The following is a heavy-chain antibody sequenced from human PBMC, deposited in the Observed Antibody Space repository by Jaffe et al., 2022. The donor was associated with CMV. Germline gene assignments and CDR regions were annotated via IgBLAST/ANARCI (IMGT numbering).Heavy chain of an antibody. CDR3: AAYYDSSGYLKAFDI. CDR2: INHSGST. V-gene: IGHV4-34*01. Sequence: QVQLQQWGAGLLKPSETLSLTCAVYGGSFSGYYWSWIRQPPGKGLEWIGEINHSGSTNYNPSLKSRVTISVDTSKNQFSLKLSSVTAADTAVYYCAAYYDSSGYLKAFDIWGQGTMVTVSS. D-gene: IGHD3-22*01. J-gene: IGHJ3*02. CDR1: GGSFSGYY.